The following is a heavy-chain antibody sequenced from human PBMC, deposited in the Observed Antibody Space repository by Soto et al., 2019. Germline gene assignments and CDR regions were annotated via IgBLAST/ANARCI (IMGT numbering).Heavy chain of an antibody. Sequence: QVQLVQSGAEVKKPGASVEVSCKASGYTFTSYGISWVRQAPGQGLEWMGWISAYNGNTNYAQKLQGRVTMTTDTSTSTAYMELRSLRSDDTAVYYCASTNYDILTGDYYFDYWGQGTLVTVSS. CDR3: ASTNYDILTGDYYFDY. D-gene: IGHD3-9*01. V-gene: IGHV1-18*01. CDR1: GYTFTSYG. J-gene: IGHJ4*02. CDR2: ISAYNGNT.